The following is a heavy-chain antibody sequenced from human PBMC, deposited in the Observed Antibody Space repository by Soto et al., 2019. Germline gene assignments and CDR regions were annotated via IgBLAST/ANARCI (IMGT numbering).Heavy chain of an antibody. J-gene: IGHJ4*02. D-gene: IGHD1-26*01. CDR2: IRSKAYGGTT. V-gene: IGHV3-49*03. Sequence: SLRLSCTASGFTFGDYAMSWFRQAPGKGLEWVGFIRSKAYGGTTEYAASVKGRFTISRDDSKSIAYLQMNSLKTEDTAVYYCTRDLRGELHDFDYWGQGTLVTVSS. CDR3: TRDLRGELHDFDY. CDR1: GFTFGDYA.